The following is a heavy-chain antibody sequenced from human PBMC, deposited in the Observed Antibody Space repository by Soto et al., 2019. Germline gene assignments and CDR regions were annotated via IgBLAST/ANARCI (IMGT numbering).Heavy chain of an antibody. V-gene: IGHV4-59*01. D-gene: IGHD3-22*01. CDR2: ISHTETT. CDR1: GGSLSNYY. J-gene: IGHJ6*02. CDR3: ARASFTTIPLDV. Sequence: SETLSLTCAVSGGSLSNYYGTWIRQPPGKGLEWIGYISHTETTNYNPSLKSRLTISLDTSENRFSLKLTSVTAADTAVYYCARASFTTIPLDVWGQGTTVTVSS.